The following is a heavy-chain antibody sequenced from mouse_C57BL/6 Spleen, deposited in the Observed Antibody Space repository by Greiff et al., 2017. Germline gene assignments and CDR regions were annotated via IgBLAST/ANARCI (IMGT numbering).Heavy chain of an antibody. CDR1: GFNIKNDN. V-gene: IGHV14-1*01. D-gene: IGHD1-1*01. CDR2: IDPEDGDT. CDR3: TTEVGYFDY. J-gene: IGHJ2*01. Sequence: VNLQQSGAELVRPGASVKFSCTASGFNIKNDNNHWVKQRPEQGLEWSGRIDPEDGDTEYAPKFQGKATMTADTSSNTAYLQLSSLTSKDTAVYYCTTEVGYFDYWGQGTTLTVSS.